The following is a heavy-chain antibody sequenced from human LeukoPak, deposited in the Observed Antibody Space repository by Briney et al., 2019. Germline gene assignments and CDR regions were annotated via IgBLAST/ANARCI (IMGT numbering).Heavy chain of an antibody. Sequence: GGSLRLSCAASGCTFSNAAMSWVRQAPGKGLKWDSVISRSGDNIFYADSVKGRFTISRDNSKNTLYLQMNSLRAEDTAVYYCAKGPLIEVAGTTWDYWGQGTLVTVSS. CDR2: ISRSGDNI. CDR3: AKGPLIEVAGTTWDY. V-gene: IGHV3-23*01. CDR1: GCTFSNAA. J-gene: IGHJ4*02. D-gene: IGHD6-19*01.